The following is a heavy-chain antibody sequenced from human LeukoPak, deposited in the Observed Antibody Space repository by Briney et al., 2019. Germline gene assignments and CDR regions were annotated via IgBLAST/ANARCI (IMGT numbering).Heavy chain of an antibody. V-gene: IGHV3-23*01. Sequence: KSGGSLRLSCAASGFTFSSYAMSWVRQAPGKGLEWVSAISGSGGSTYYADSVKGRFTISRDNPKNTLYLQMNSLRAEDTAVYYCAKETLGYCSSTSCYGGLDYWGQGTLVTVSS. CDR3: AKETLGYCSSTSCYGGLDY. CDR1: GFTFSSYA. CDR2: ISGSGGST. J-gene: IGHJ4*02. D-gene: IGHD2-2*01.